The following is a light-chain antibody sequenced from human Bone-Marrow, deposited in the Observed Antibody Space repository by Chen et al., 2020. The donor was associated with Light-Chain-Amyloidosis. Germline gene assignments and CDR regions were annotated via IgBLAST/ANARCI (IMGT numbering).Light chain of an antibody. CDR1: EDFRVY. V-gene: IGKV1-39*01. J-gene: IGKJ1*01. CDR2: FAS. CDR3: QQSYSAWT. Sequence: DIQMTQSPSPLSASLGDRVTITCRASEDFRVYLNWYQQKPGNAPKHLIYFASNLEAWVPSRFSGSGSGTDFTLTISSRQPEDSATYYCQQSYSAWTFGQGTKVDIK.